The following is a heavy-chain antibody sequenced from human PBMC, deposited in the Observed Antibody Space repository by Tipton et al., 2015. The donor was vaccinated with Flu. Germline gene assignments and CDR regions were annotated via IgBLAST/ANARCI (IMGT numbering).Heavy chain of an antibody. CDR1: GFTFSSYW. J-gene: IGHJ4*02. CDR2: IKQDGSEK. D-gene: IGHD6-13*01. CDR3: ARSSYSSSWFFDY. V-gene: IGHV3-7*01. Sequence: QLMQSGGGVVQPGRSLRLSCAASGFTFSSYWMNWVRLAPGKGLEWVAKIKQDGSEKYYVDSVKDRFTISRDNAKSSLYLQMNSLRAEDTAVYFCARSSYSSSWFFDYWGQGTLVTVSS.